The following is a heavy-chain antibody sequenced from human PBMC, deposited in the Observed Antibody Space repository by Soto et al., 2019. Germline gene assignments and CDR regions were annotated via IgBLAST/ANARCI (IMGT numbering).Heavy chain of an antibody. CDR3: ASMPREYSGYDLGY. Sequence: EVQLVESGGGLVKPGGSLRLSCAASGFTFSSYSVNWVRQAPGKGLEWVSSISSSSSYIYYADSVKGRFTISRDNAKNSLYLQMNSLRAEDTAVYYCASMPREYSGYDLGYWGQGTLVTVSS. J-gene: IGHJ4*02. CDR1: GFTFSSYS. V-gene: IGHV3-21*01. D-gene: IGHD5-12*01. CDR2: ISSSSSYI.